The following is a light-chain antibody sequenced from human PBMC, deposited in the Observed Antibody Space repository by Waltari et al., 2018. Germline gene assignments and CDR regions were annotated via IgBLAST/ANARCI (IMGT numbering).Light chain of an antibody. Sequence: QSVLTQPPSVSGAPGQRVTISCTGSSSNIGAGYDVHWYQQLPGTAPKLLIYGNNNRPSGVPDRFSGSKSGTSASLDIAGLQAEDEADYYCQSYDSSLSGSGVFGGGTKLTVL. CDR2: GNN. CDR3: QSYDSSLSGSGV. CDR1: SSNIGAGYD. V-gene: IGLV1-40*01. J-gene: IGLJ3*02.